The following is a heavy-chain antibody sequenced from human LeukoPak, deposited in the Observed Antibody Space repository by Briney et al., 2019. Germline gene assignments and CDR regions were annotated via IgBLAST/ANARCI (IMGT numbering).Heavy chain of an antibody. J-gene: IGHJ4*02. CDR2: IRADGATT. CDR1: GFTFGDYD. Sequence: SGGSLGLSCAASGFTFGDYDMHWVRQAPGKGLEWVSLIRADGATTRYTDSVKGRFTISRDNSKDSLYLQMNSLRAEDTALYYCARDNTGSYEYWGQGTLVTVSP. V-gene: IGHV3-43*02. D-gene: IGHD1-26*01. CDR3: ARDNTGSYEY.